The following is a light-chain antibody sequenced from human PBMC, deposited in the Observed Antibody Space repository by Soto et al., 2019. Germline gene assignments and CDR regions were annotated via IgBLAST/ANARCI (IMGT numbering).Light chain of an antibody. CDR1: GSNIWAGYD. CDR3: QTYDSRPSGDV. CDR2: ANI. V-gene: IGLV1-40*01. Sequence: QCRLTRPLSVYGAPGQRVTISCTWSGSNIWAGYDVSGYQRLPGTAPKLRIFANINRPSGVPDRFSASKTGTSASLAITGLRAEDEDDYYCQTYDSRPSGDVVGTGNRSPS. J-gene: IGLJ1*01.